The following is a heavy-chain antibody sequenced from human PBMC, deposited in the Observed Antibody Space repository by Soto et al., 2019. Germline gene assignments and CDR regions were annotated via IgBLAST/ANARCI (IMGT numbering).Heavy chain of an antibody. V-gene: IGHV4-31*03. CDR2: IYYSGST. D-gene: IGHD4-17*01. CDR1: GGSVNNANYF. Sequence: QVRLEESGPGLVKPSETLSLICSVSGGSVNNANYFWNWIRHHPENGLEWIGYIYYSGSTRYNPSFKSRVTLSIDTSKNQCSLSLNSVTVADTAVYFCARDADYGGSRGGMDVWGRGTTVTVSS. CDR3: ARDADYGGSRGGMDV. J-gene: IGHJ6*02.